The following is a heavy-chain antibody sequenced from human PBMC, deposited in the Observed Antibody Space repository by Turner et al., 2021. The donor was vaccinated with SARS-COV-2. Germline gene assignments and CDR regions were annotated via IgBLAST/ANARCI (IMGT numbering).Heavy chain of an antibody. CDR3: AKTHGAAAGTFDY. V-gene: IGHV3-23*01. CDR2: ISGSGGRT. Sequence: EVKLLKSGGGLVQPGVSLRLSCAASGFTFRSYAMSWVRQAPGKGLEWVSAISGSGGRTYYADSVKGRFTISRDNSKNTLYLQMNSLRAEDTAVYYCAKTHGAAAGTFDYWGQGTLVTVSS. D-gene: IGHD6-13*01. J-gene: IGHJ4*02. CDR1: GFTFRSYA.